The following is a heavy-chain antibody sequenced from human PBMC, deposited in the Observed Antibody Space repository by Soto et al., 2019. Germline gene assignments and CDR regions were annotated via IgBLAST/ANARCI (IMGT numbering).Heavy chain of an antibody. J-gene: IGHJ5*02. V-gene: IGHV1-2*02. CDR3: ARARHAIRVVPAAIPWFDP. CDR2: INPNSGGT. CDR1: GYTFTGYY. D-gene: IGHD2-2*01. Sequence: VASVKVSCKASGYTFTGYYMHWVRQAPGQGLEWMGWINPNSGGTNYAQKFQGRVTMTRDTSISTAYMELSRLRSDDTAVYYCARARHAIRVVPAAIPWFDPWGQGTLVTVSS.